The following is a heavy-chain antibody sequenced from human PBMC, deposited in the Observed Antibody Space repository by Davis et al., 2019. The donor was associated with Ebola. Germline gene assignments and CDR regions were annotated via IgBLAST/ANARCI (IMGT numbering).Heavy chain of an antibody. Sequence: SETLSLTCAVSGGSIVSDDWWSWVRQSPEKGLEWIGEISHDGSPTYNPSLLGRVAISLDKSKNQFSLNLSSVTGADTAVYFCAGGPRYYFDYWGRGTPVTVSS. V-gene: IGHV4/OR15-8*01. CDR1: GGSIVSDDW. CDR2: ISHDGSP. J-gene: IGHJ4*02. CDR3: AGGPRYYFDY. D-gene: IGHD3-16*01.